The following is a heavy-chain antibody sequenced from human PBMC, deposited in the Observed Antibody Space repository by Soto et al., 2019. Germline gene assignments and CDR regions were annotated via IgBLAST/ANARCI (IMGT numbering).Heavy chain of an antibody. D-gene: IGHD6-13*01. CDR1: GFTFSNYA. V-gene: IGHV3-23*01. CDR3: ATRPLTAAGFDL. CDR2: ITGSGGGT. Sequence: EVQLLESGGGLVQPGGSLRLSCAASGFTFSNYAMTWVRQAPGKGLEWVSVITGSGGGTYFVDSVKGRFTNSRDNSKNTVHLQLRTVRAEDTAVYYCATRPLTAAGFDLWGQGTLVTVSS. J-gene: IGHJ4*02.